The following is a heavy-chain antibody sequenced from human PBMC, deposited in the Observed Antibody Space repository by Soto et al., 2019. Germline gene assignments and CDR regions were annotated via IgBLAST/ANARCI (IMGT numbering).Heavy chain of an antibody. V-gene: IGHV1-58*02. J-gene: IGHJ6*02. CDR1: GFTFTSSA. Sequence: SVKVSCKASGFTFTSSAMQWVRQARGQRLEWIGWIVVGSGNTNYAQKFQERVTITRDMSTSTAYMELSSLRSEDTAVYYCAADRGPRADDYGDDAHYYYYGMDVWGQGTTVTVSS. CDR3: AADRGPRADDYGDDAHYYYYGMDV. CDR2: IVVGSGNT. D-gene: IGHD4-17*01.